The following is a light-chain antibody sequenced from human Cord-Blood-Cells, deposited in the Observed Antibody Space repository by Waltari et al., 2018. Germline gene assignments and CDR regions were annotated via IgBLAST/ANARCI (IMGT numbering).Light chain of an antibody. Sequence: QSALTQPASVSGSPGQSPTISCTGTSSDVGGYNYVSWYQQHPGKAPKLMIYDVSKRPSGVSNRFSGSKSGNTASLTISGLQAEDEADYYCSSYTSSSTPYVFGTGTKVTVL. J-gene: IGLJ1*01. CDR3: SSYTSSSTPYV. CDR1: SSDVGGYNY. V-gene: IGLV2-14*01. CDR2: DVS.